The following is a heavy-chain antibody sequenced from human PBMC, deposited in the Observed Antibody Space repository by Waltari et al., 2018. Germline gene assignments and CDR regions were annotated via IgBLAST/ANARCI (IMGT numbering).Heavy chain of an antibody. CDR3: ARTVTATMRFGQLDY. Sequence: QVQLQESGPGLVKPSETLSLTCTVSGGSISSHYWSWIRQPPGKGLEWIGYIYYSGSTNYNPSLQSRVTISVDTSKNQFSLKLSSVTAADTAVYYCARTVTATMRFGQLDYWGQGTLVTVSS. J-gene: IGHJ4*02. CDR1: GGSISSHY. V-gene: IGHV4-59*11. CDR2: IYYSGST. D-gene: IGHD2-2*01.